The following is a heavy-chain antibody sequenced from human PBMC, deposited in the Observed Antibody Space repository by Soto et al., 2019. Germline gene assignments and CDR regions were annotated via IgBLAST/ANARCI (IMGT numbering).Heavy chain of an antibody. Sequence: EEELLESGGGLVQPGESLRLSCAGSGFTFSRFWMSWVRQAPGRGLEWVANIRTDGRETDYVDSVKGRFTISRDNGQNSLYLQMNSLRADDTGIYYCARTECSSIPCITAYYYYGMDLWGQGTAVTVSS. CDR3: ARTECSSIPCITAYYYYGMDL. D-gene: IGHD2-21*01. V-gene: IGHV3-7*01. CDR1: GFTFSRFW. CDR2: IRTDGRET. J-gene: IGHJ6*02.